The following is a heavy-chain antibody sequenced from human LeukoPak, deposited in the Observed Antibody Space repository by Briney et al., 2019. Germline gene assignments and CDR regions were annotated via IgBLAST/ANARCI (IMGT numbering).Heavy chain of an antibody. V-gene: IGHV4-31*03. Sequence: SETLSLTCTVSGGSISSGGYYWSWIRQHPGKGLEWIGYIYYSGSTYYNPSLKSRVTISVDTSKNQFSLKLSSVTAADTAVYYCARDKPVEMAFDYWGQGTLVTVSS. CDR1: GGSISSGGYY. D-gene: IGHD5-24*01. CDR2: IYYSGST. CDR3: ARDKPVEMAFDY. J-gene: IGHJ4*02.